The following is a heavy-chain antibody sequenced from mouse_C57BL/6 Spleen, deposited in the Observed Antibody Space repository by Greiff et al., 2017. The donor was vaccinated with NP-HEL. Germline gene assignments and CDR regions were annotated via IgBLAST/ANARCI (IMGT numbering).Heavy chain of an antibody. Sequence: QVHVKQSGAELVKPGASVKMSCKASGYTFTTYPIEWMKQNHGKSLEWIGNFHPNNDDTKYNEKFKGKATLTVEKSSSTVYLELSRLTSDDSAVYYCARERLGRWYFDYWGQGTTLTVSS. CDR1: GYTFTTYP. CDR3: ARERLGRWYFDY. D-gene: IGHD4-1*01. CDR2: FHPNNDDT. J-gene: IGHJ2*01. V-gene: IGHV1-47*01.